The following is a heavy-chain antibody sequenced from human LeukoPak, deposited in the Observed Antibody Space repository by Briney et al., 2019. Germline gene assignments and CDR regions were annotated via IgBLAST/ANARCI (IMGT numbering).Heavy chain of an antibody. V-gene: IGHV3-48*04. CDR3: ARGGAGRSYGLY. Sequence: GGSLRLSCAASGFTFTYNGMNWVRQAPGKGLEWVSFISRSSTTIYYADSVKGRFTISRDNAKNSLYLQMNSLRAEDTAVYYCARGGAGRSYGLYWGQGTLVTVSS. D-gene: IGHD5-18*01. CDR1: GFTFTYNG. CDR2: ISRSSTTI. J-gene: IGHJ4*02.